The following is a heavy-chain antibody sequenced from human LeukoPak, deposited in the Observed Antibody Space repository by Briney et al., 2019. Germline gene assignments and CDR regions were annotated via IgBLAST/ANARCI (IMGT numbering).Heavy chain of an antibody. Sequence: GSLRLSCAASGLTFSRYWMTWFRQAPGKGLEWVANIKQDGSEKYYVDSVKGRFTISSDNADRSLYLQMTSLRVEDTAVYFCASRYCTGVNCFAASYMCMDVWGKGTTVTVSS. CDR1: GLTFSRYW. CDR3: ASRYCTGVNCFAASYMCMDV. CDR2: IKQDGSEK. D-gene: IGHD2-8*02. V-gene: IGHV3-7*01. J-gene: IGHJ6*03.